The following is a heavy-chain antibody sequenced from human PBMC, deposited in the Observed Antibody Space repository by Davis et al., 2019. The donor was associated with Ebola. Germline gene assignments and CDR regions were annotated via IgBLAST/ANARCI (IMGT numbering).Heavy chain of an antibody. CDR2: IKQDGSEK. CDR1: GFTFSSYW. D-gene: IGHD3-22*01. CDR3: ARKPLYSSGYYLEADAFDI. J-gene: IGHJ3*02. Sequence: GGSLRLSCAASGFTFSSYWMSWVRQAPGKGLEWVANIKQDGSEKYYVDSVKGRFTISRDNAKNSLYLQMNSLRAEDTAVYYCARKPLYSSGYYLEADAFDIWGQGTMVTVSS. V-gene: IGHV3-7*01.